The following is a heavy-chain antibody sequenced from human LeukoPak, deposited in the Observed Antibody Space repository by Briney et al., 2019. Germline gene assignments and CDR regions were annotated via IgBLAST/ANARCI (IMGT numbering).Heavy chain of an antibody. V-gene: IGHV4-59*08. CDR3: ASIAVAGHYYFDY. Sequence: SETLSPTCTVSGGSISSYYWSWIRQPPGKGLEWIGYIYYSGSTNYNPSLKSRVTISVDTSKNQFSLKLSSVTAADTAVYYCASIAVAGHYYFDYWGQGTLVTVSS. J-gene: IGHJ4*02. D-gene: IGHD6-19*01. CDR1: GGSISSYY. CDR2: IYYSGST.